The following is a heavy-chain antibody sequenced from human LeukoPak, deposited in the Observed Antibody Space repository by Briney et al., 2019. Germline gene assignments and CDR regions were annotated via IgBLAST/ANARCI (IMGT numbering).Heavy chain of an antibody. Sequence: GASVKVSCKASGYTFTGYYMHWVRQAPGQGLEWMGWINPNSGGRDYAQKFQGRVTMTRDTSISTAYMELSSLRSDDTAVYYCARVPGRRPDPYYFDYWGQGTLVTVSS. CDR2: INPNSGGR. V-gene: IGHV1-2*02. CDR3: ARVPGRRPDPYYFDY. CDR1: GYTFTGYY. D-gene: IGHD6-25*01. J-gene: IGHJ4*02.